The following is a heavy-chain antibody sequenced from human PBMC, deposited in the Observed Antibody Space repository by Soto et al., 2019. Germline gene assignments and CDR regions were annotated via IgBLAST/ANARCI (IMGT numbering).Heavy chain of an antibody. CDR3: ARGRFVVVAATMSWFDP. CDR1: GGSFSCYY. Sequence: SETLSLTCAVYGGSFSCYYWSWIRQPPGKGLEWIGEINHSGSTNYNPSLKSRVTISVDTSKNQFSLKLSSVTAADTAVYYCARGRFVVVAATMSWFDPWGQGTLVTVSS. J-gene: IGHJ5*02. CDR2: INHSGST. D-gene: IGHD2-15*01. V-gene: IGHV4-34*01.